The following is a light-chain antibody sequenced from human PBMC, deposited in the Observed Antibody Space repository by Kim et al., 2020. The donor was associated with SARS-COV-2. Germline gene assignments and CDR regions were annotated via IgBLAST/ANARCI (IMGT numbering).Light chain of an antibody. J-gene: IGKJ1*01. CDR3: QQYGTSGRT. Sequence: PGDRAALSCRASQSLSVNFIAWYQQKPGQAPRLLIYGASIRATGIPDRFSGSGAGADFTLTINRLEPEDFAVYYCQQYGTSGRTFGQGTKVDIK. CDR1: QSLSVNF. V-gene: IGKV3-20*01. CDR2: GAS.